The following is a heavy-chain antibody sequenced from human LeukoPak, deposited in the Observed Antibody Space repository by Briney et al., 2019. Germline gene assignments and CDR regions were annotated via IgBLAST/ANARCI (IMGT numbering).Heavy chain of an antibody. CDR3: ARERAAADDSLDY. CDR2: TNSDGSIT. V-gene: IGHV3-74*01. D-gene: IGHD6-13*01. Sequence: QPGGSLRLSCAASEFTFSNYWMHGVRQAPGKGLVWVSRTNSDGSITSYADSVKGRFTISRDNAKNTLYLQMNSLRAEDTAVYYCARERAAADDSLDYWGQGTLVTVSS. J-gene: IGHJ4*02. CDR1: EFTFSNYW.